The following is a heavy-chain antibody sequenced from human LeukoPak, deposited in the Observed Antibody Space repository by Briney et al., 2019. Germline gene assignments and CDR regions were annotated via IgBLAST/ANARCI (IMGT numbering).Heavy chain of an antibody. V-gene: IGHV3-30*18. J-gene: IGHJ6*03. Sequence: GRSLRLSCAASGFTFSSYGMHWVRRAPGKGLEWVAVISYDGSNKYYADSVKGRFTISRDNSKNTLYLQMNSLRAEDTAVYYCAKGFGTYYYYYMDVWGKGTTVTVSS. CDR1: GFTFSSYG. D-gene: IGHD3-10*01. CDR3: AKGFGTYYYYYMDV. CDR2: ISYDGSNK.